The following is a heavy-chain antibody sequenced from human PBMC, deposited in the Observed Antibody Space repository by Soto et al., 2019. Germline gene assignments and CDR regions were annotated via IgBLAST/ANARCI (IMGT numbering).Heavy chain of an antibody. CDR2: INPNSGGT. D-gene: IGHD1-26*01. V-gene: IGHV1-2*02. CDR1: GYTFTGYF. J-gene: IGHJ5*02. CDR3: ARGEQNVAPLAP. Sequence: QVQLVQSGAEVKKPGASVTVSCKAFGYTFTGYFMHWVRQAPGQGLEWMGWINPNSGGTNYAQKFQGRVTMTRDTSIRTAYLELTRLRYDDTAVYFCARGEQNVAPLAPWGQGTLVTVSS.